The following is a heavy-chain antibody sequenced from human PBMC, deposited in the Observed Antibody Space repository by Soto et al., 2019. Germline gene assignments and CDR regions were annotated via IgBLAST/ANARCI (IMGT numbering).Heavy chain of an antibody. CDR3: ARGAGVMAARPFDY. J-gene: IGHJ4*02. Sequence: QVQLQESGPGLVRPSQTLSLTCTVSGGSISSGDYYWSWIRQPPGKGLDWIGYIYYSGSTYYNPSLRSRVTISVDTSKNQFSLKLTSVTAADTAVYYCARGAGVMAARPFDYWGQGTLVTVSS. V-gene: IGHV4-30-4*01. CDR2: IYYSGST. D-gene: IGHD6-6*01. CDR1: GGSISSGDYY.